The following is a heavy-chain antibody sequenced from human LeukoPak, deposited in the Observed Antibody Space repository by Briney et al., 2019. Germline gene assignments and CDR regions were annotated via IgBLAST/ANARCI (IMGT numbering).Heavy chain of an antibody. J-gene: IGHJ4*02. Sequence: SETLSLTCAVYGGSFSGYYWNWIRQPPGKELEWIGYTHYTGNTKSNPSLKSRVTTSVDTSKSQFSLKLSSVTAADTAVYYCAKWSSTLKAFDFWGRGILVIVSS. D-gene: IGHD2-8*01. CDR3: AKWSSTLKAFDF. V-gene: IGHV4-59*08. CDR1: GGSFSGYY. CDR2: THYTGNT.